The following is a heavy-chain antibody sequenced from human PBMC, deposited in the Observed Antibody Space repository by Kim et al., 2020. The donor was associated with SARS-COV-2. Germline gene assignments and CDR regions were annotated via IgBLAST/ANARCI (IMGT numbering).Heavy chain of an antibody. CDR3: ARGRGYRITMVRGVLDYYYYYYMDV. Sequence: SETLSLTCAVYGGSFSGYYWSWIRQPPGKGLEWIGEINHSGSTNYNPSLKSRVTISVDTSKNQFSLKLSSVTAADTAVYYCARGRGYRITMVRGVLDYYYYYYMDVWGKGTTVTVSS. CDR1: GGSFSGYY. D-gene: IGHD3-10*01. V-gene: IGHV4-34*01. J-gene: IGHJ6*03. CDR2: INHSGST.